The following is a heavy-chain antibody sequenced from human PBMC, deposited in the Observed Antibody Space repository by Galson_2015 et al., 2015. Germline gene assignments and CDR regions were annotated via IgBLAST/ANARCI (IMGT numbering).Heavy chain of an antibody. CDR2: IWYDGSNK. CDR1: GFTFRSYG. CDR3: ARGYYYYYYMDV. Sequence: SLRLSCAASGFTFRSYGMHWVRQAPGEGLEWVAVIWYDGSNKYYADSVKGRFIISRDNSKNTLYLQMNSLTAEDTAVYYCARGYYYYYYMDVWGKGTTVTVSS. V-gene: IGHV3-33*01. J-gene: IGHJ6*03.